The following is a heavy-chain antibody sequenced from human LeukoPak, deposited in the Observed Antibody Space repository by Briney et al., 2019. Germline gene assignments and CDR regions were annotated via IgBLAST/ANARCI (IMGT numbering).Heavy chain of an antibody. V-gene: IGHV3-23*01. Sequence: GGSLRLSCAASGFTFSNYAMTWVRQAPEKELEWVSGISDSGGDTYYADSVKGRFIISRDNSKGTLYLQMNSLRVEDTAVYYCAKPWLLYSSTRYDYWGQGTLVTVSS. CDR1: GFTFSNYA. J-gene: IGHJ4*02. CDR2: ISDSGGDT. CDR3: AKPWLLYSSTRYDY. D-gene: IGHD6-13*01.